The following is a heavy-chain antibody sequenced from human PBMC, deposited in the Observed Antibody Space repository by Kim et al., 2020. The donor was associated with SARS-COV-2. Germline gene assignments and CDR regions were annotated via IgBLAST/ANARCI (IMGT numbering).Heavy chain of an antibody. V-gene: IGHV4-38-2*02. CDR3: ARAFRIAAAGGEYFQH. D-gene: IGHD6-13*01. Sequence: SQTLSLTCTVSGYSISSGYYWGWIRQPPGKGLEWIGSIYHSGSTYYNPSLKSRVTISVDTSKNQFSLKLSSVTAADTAVYYCARAFRIAAAGGEYFQHWGQGTLVTVSS. CDR1: GYSISSGYY. CDR2: IYHSGST. J-gene: IGHJ1*01.